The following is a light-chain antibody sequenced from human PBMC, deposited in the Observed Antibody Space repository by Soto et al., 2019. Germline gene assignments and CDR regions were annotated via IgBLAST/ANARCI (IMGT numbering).Light chain of an antibody. CDR1: QSVRSNF. V-gene: IGKV3-20*01. CDR2: GAS. J-gene: IGKJ5*01. Sequence: EIVLSQNPATLSLSPGERATLSCRASQSVRSNFLAWYQQKPGQAPRLLIYGASSRATGIPDRFSGSGSGTDFTLTISRLEPEDFAVYYCHQYGSSPLITFGHGTLLDIK. CDR3: HQYGSSPLIT.